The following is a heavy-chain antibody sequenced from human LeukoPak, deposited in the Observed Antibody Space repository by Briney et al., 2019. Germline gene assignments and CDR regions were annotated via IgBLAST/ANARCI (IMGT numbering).Heavy chain of an antibody. CDR2: ISWNSGSI. J-gene: IGHJ4*02. V-gene: IGHV3-9*01. D-gene: IGHD3-22*01. CDR3: AKDSVYYYDNSGYFDS. Sequence: PGRSLRLSCAASGFTFDDYAMHWVRQAPGKGLEWVSGISWNSGSIGYADSVEGRFTISRDNAKNSLYLQMNSLRAEDTALYYCAKDSVYYYDNSGYFDSRGQGTLVTVSS. CDR1: GFTFDDYA.